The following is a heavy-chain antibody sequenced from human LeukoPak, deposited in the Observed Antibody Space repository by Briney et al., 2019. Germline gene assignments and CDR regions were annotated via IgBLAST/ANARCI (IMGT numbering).Heavy chain of an antibody. Sequence: GGSLRLSCAASGFTFSSYGMHWVRQAPGKGLEWVAVIWYDGSNKYYADSVKGRFTISRDNSKNTLYLQMNSLRAEDTAVYYCAKTAAAGLFDYWGQGTLVTVSS. CDR3: AKTAAAGLFDY. CDR1: GFTFSSYG. J-gene: IGHJ4*02. CDR2: IWYDGSNK. V-gene: IGHV3-33*06. D-gene: IGHD6-13*01.